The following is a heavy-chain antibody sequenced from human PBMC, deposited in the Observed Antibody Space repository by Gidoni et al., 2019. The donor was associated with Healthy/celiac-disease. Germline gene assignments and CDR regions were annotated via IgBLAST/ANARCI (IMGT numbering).Heavy chain of an antibody. Sequence: VQPQQWGAGLLKPSETLSLTCPVNGGSFSGYYWSWLRQPPGKGLDGIGEINHSGSTNYNPTIKSRVTISVDTSKNQFSLKLSSVTAADTAVYYCARETPYCSSTSCPTDYWGQGTLVTVSS. CDR2: INHSGST. CDR1: GGSFSGYY. V-gene: IGHV4-34*01. CDR3: ARETPYCSSTSCPTDY. D-gene: IGHD2-2*01. J-gene: IGHJ4*02.